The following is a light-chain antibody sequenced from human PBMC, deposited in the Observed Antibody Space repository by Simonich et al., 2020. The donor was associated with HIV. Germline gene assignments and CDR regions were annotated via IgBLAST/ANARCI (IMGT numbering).Light chain of an antibody. J-gene: IGKJ1*01. CDR1: QSISSW. CDR2: AAS. CDR3: QQYNNWPPWT. Sequence: DIQMTQSHSTLSASVGDRVTFTCRASQSISSWLAWYQQKPGKAPKLLIYAASSLQSGVPSRFSGSWSGTEFTLTISSLQSEDFAVYYCQQYNNWPPWTFGQGTKVEIK. V-gene: IGKV1-5*01.